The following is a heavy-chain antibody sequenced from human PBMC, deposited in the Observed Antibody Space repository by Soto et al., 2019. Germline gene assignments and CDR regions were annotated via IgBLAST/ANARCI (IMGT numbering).Heavy chain of an antibody. D-gene: IGHD3-10*01. CDR3: ARERQVHYYGSGSYFAFDI. V-gene: IGHV1-69*04. CDR2: IIPILGIA. CDR1: GGTFSSYT. Sequence: ASVKVSCKASGGTFSSYTISWVRQAPGQGLEWMGRIIPILGIANYAQKFQGRVTITADKSTSTAYMELSSLRSEDTAVYYCARERQVHYYGSGSYFAFDIWGQGTMVTV. J-gene: IGHJ3*02.